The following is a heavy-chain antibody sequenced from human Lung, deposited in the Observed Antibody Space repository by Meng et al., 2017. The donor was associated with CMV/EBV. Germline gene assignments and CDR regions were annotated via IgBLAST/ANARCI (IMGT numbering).Heavy chain of an antibody. Sequence: GGPLRLXCAASGFTFRSYEMNWFRQPPGKGLEWVSYISSSGSTIYYADSVKGRFTTSRDNAKNSLYLQMNSLRAEDTAVYYCSIFQDIVVVPADIPYYFDYXGRGXLVTVSS. V-gene: IGHV3-48*03. J-gene: IGHJ4*01. D-gene: IGHD2-2*02. CDR1: GFTFRSYE. CDR2: ISSSGSTI. CDR3: SIFQDIVVVPADIPYYFDY.